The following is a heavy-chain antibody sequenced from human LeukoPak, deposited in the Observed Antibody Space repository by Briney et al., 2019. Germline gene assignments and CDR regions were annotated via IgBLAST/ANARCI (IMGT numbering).Heavy chain of an antibody. D-gene: IGHD1-1*01. Sequence: GRSLRLSCAASGFTFSSYAMHWVRQAPGKGLEWVAVISYDGSNKYYADSVKGRFTISRDNSKNTLYLQMNSLRAEDTAVYYCASHRLEAHQLDDWGAFDIWGQGTMVTVSS. CDR2: ISYDGSNK. CDR3: ASHRLEAHQLDDWGAFDI. J-gene: IGHJ3*02. CDR1: GFTFSSYA. V-gene: IGHV3-30-3*01.